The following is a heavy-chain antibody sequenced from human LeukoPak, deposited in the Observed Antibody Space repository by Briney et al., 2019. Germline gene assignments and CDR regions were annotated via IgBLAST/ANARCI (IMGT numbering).Heavy chain of an antibody. V-gene: IGHV3-23*01. D-gene: IGHD3-10*02. J-gene: IGHJ4*02. Sequence: GGSLRLSCAASGFTFNNYAMTWVRQAPGKGLGWVSSISGTGGTTYYADSVKGRFTISRDNSKNTLYLQMNSLTAEDTAIYYCSKGRCMLAELSGDYWGQGTLVTVSS. CDR3: SKGRCMLAELSGDY. CDR2: ISGTGGTT. CDR1: GFTFNNYA.